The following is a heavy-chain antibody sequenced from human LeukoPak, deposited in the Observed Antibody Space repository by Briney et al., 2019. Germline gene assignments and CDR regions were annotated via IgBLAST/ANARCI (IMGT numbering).Heavy chain of an antibody. CDR1: GWSFSGYY. Sequence: SETLSLTCAVYGWSFSGYYWSWIRQPPGKGLEWISAINHSGSTNYNPSLKSRGTISLGTSKNQLSLKLMSVTAADTAVYYCARGASRQDIVVTTYCFDYWGQGTLVTVSS. V-gene: IGHV4-34*01. D-gene: IGHD5-12*01. CDR3: ARGASRQDIVVTTYCFDY. J-gene: IGHJ4*02. CDR2: INHSGST.